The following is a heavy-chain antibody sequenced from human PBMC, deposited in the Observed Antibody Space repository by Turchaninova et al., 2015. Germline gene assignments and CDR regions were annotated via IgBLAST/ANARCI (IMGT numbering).Heavy chain of an antibody. CDR1: GVFFDNYG. CDR2: INWNIGSI. D-gene: IGHD1-1*01. CDR3: ARDNDRDDDGWFDS. Sequence: EVHLVEYGGGLVQPGPSLRLHCAASGVFFDNYGMPWVRQVPWKGLEWVSGINWNIGSIHYADSVMGRFTISRDNAKNSLYLQMNSLRAEDMALYFCARDNDRDDDGWFDSWGQGTLVTVSS. V-gene: IGHV3-9*03. J-gene: IGHJ5*01.